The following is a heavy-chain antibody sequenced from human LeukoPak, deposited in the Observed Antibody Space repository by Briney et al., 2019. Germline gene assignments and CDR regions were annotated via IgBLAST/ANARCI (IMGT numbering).Heavy chain of an antibody. D-gene: IGHD3-10*01. J-gene: IGHJ5*02. Sequence: ASVKVSCKTSEYILSDYYVHWVRQAPGEGLEWIGWINLNSGGTNCAQKFQGRVTMTRDTSISTAYMELSSLRSDDTAVYYCARSSGGSGRWGDNWFDPWGQGTLVSVSS. V-gene: IGHV1-2*02. CDR2: INLNSGGT. CDR1: EYILSDYY. CDR3: ARSSGGSGRWGDNWFDP.